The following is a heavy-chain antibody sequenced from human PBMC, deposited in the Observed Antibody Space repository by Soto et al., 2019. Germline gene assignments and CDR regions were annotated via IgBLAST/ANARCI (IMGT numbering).Heavy chain of an antibody. CDR3: ARGRLNSSRPDSFEV. V-gene: IGHV4-4*09. CDR2: ISNSGRI. Sequence: PSDTLSLTGTVSGGSTSTYFWNWLRQPPGKGLEWIAYISNSGRILYNPSIKSRVTLSLDASKNQFSLRLSSVTAADTAVYYCARGRLNSSRPDSFEVWGQRTMVSAS. CDR1: GGSTSTYF. D-gene: IGHD6-13*01. J-gene: IGHJ3*01.